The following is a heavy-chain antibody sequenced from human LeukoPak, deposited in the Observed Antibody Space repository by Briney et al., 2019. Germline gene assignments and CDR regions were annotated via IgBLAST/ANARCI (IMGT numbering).Heavy chain of an antibody. CDR1: GYTFTSYD. CDR2: MNPNSGNT. D-gene: IGHD6-19*01. Sequence: ASVKVSCKASGYTFTSYDINWVRQATGQGLEWMGWMNPNSGNTGYAQKFQGRVTMTRNTSISTAYMELSSLRSEDTAVYYCARTREQWQVLDYWGQGTLVIVSS. CDR3: ARTREQWQVLDY. V-gene: IGHV1-8*01. J-gene: IGHJ4*02.